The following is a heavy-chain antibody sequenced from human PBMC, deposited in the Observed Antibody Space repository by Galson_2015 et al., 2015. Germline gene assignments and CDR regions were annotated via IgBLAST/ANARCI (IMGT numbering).Heavy chain of an antibody. J-gene: IGHJ4*02. V-gene: IGHV4-34*01. D-gene: IGHD6-13*01. Sequence: ETLSLTCAVYGGSFSGFYWSWIRQPPGKGLEWIGEINHSGSTNYDPSLKSRVTISVGTSKNQFSLRLSSVTAADAAVYYCARADSIAAAGVFDSWGQGTLVTVSS. CDR1: GGSFSGFY. CDR2: INHSGST. CDR3: ARADSIAAAGVFDS.